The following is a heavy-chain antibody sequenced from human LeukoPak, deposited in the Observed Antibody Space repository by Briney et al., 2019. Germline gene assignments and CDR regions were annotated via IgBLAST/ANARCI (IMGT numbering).Heavy chain of an antibody. V-gene: IGHV4-34*01. CDR3: ARTGHYYGSGSRYNWFDP. D-gene: IGHD3-10*01. J-gene: IGHJ5*02. Sequence: PGGSLRLSCAASGFTFSSYEMNWVRQPPGKGLEWIGEINHSGSTNYNPSLKSRVTISVDTSKNQFSLKLSSVTAADTAVYYCARTGHYYGSGSRYNWFDPWGQGTLVTVSS. CDR2: INHSGST. CDR1: GFTFSSYE.